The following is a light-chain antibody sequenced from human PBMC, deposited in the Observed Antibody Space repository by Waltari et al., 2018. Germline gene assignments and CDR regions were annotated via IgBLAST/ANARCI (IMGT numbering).Light chain of an antibody. V-gene: IGKV3-20*01. CDR2: HAS. CDR3: QKYVNLPAT. CDR1: QSGGMF. Sequence: SGRARQSGGMFLAWYQQEPGQAPRLLIYHASIRATGIPYRFSGSVSGTDFSLTISGLEPEDFAVYYCQKYVNLPATFGQGTKVEIK. J-gene: IGKJ1*01.